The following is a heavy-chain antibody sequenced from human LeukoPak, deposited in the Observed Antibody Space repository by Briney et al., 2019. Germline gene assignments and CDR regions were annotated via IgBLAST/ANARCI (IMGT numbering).Heavy chain of an antibody. CDR1: GGSISSYY. V-gene: IGHV4-59*08. D-gene: IGHD6-13*01. J-gene: IGHJ5*02. CDR2: IYYSGST. Sequence: SETLSLTCTVSGGSISSYYWSWIRQPPGKGLEWIGYIYYSGSTNYNPSLKSRVTISVDTSKNQFSLKLSSVTTADTAVYYCARLGAAVFNWFDPWGQGTLVTVSS. CDR3: ARLGAAVFNWFDP.